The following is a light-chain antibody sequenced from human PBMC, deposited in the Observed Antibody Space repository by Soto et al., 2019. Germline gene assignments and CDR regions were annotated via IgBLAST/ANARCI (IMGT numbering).Light chain of an antibody. CDR1: QSVVYSDGNTY. V-gene: IGKV2-30*01. CDR3: MQTTHWPRT. J-gene: IGKJ1*01. Sequence: DIVMTHSPLSLPFTLVQPACSSCGXSQSVVYSDGNTYLNWFQQRPGQSPRRLIYKVSNRDSGVPDRFSGSGSGADFTLNISRVEAEDVGVYYCMQTTHWPRTFGQGTKVDIK. CDR2: KVS.